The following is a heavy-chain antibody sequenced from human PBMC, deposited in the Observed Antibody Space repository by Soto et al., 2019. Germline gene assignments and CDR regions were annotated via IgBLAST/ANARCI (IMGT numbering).Heavy chain of an antibody. CDR1: GYTFTGYY. D-gene: IGHD6-6*01. CDR3: ARAGSSIAARTLSGY. Sequence: ASVKVSCKASGYTFTGYYMHWVRQAPGQGLEWMGWINPNSGGTNYAQKFQGRVTMTRDTSISTAYMELSRLRSDDTAVYYCARAGSSIAARTLSGYWGQGTLVTVSS. J-gene: IGHJ4*02. CDR2: INPNSGGT. V-gene: IGHV1-2*02.